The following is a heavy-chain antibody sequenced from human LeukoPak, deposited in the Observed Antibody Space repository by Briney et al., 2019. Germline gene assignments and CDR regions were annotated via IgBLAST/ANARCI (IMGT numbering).Heavy chain of an antibody. CDR3: ARASSWYTFDI. V-gene: IGHV3-30-3*01. CDR1: GFTFSSYA. D-gene: IGHD6-13*01. Sequence: GGSLRLPCAASGFTFSSYAMHWVRQAPGKGLEWVAVISYDGSNKYYADSVKGRFTISRDNSKNTLYLQMNSLRAEDTAVYYCARASSWYTFDIWGQGTMVTVSS. CDR2: ISYDGSNK. J-gene: IGHJ3*02.